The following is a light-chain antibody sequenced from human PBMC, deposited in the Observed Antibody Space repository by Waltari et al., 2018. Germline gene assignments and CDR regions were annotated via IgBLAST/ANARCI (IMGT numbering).Light chain of an antibody. Sequence: DIVMTQSPLSLPVTPGEPASISCRSSQCLLHSNGYNYLDWYLQKPGQSPQLLIYLGSNRASGVPDRFSGSGSGTDFTLKISRVEAEDVGVYYCMQALQTRTFGPGTKVDIK. CDR1: QCLLHSNGYNY. V-gene: IGKV2-28*01. CDR2: LGS. CDR3: MQALQTRT. J-gene: IGKJ3*01.